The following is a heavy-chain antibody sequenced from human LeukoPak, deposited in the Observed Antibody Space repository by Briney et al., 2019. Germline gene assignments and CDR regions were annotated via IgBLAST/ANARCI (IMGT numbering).Heavy chain of an antibody. CDR1: GYSFATYW. CDR3: TRLGPTADAFDI. CDR2: IYPGDSES. D-gene: IGHD4-11*01. J-gene: IGHJ3*02. V-gene: IGHV5-51*01. Sequence: GESLKISCKGSGYSFATYWIGWVRQMPGKGLESMGIIYPGDSESRYSPSFQGQVTISVDKSISTAYLQWGNLKASDTAMYYCTRLGPTADAFDIWGQGTMVTVSS.